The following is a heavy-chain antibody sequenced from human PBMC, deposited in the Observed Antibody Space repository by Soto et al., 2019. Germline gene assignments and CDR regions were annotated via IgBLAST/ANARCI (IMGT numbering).Heavy chain of an antibody. J-gene: IGHJ4*02. CDR2: INTGNGKT. CDR1: GYTFTYYA. CDR3: VRFSGIPV. Sequence: QVQLVQSGPEVKKPGASVKVSCKTSGYTFTYYALHWVRQAPGQGLEWMGRINTGNGKTKYSQNFQGRLTITRDTSATTLYMELSSLRSEDTTVYYCVRFSGIPVWGQGTLVTVSS. V-gene: IGHV1-3*04. D-gene: IGHD1-1*01.